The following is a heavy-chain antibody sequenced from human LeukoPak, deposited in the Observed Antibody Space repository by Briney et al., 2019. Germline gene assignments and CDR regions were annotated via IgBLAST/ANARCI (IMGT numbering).Heavy chain of an antibody. V-gene: IGHV4-34*01. CDR2: INHSGST. CDR3: ARGHYYDSSGYYPRKVYYFDY. Sequence: PSETLSLTCAVYGGSFSGYYWSWIRQPPGKGLEWIGEINHSGSTNYNPSLKSRVTISVDTSKNQFSLKLSSVTAADTAVHYCARGHYYDSSGYYPRKVYYFDYWGQGTLVTVSS. D-gene: IGHD3-22*01. J-gene: IGHJ4*02. CDR1: GGSFSGYY.